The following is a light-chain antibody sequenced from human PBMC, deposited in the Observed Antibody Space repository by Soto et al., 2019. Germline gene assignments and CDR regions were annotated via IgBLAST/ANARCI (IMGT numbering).Light chain of an antibody. V-gene: IGLV1-44*01. J-gene: IGLJ1*01. Sequence: QSVLTQPPSASGTPGQRVTISCSGSSSNIGSNTVNWYQQLPGTAPKLLIYNNNQRPSGVPDRFSGSKSGTSASLAISGLQSEDEADYYCAAWDDSLSGLVFGAGTQVTVL. CDR1: SSNIGSNT. CDR3: AAWDDSLSGLV. CDR2: NNN.